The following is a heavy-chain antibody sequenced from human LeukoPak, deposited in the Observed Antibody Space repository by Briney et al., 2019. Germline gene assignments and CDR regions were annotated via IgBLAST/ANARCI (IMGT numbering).Heavy chain of an antibody. Sequence: PSETLSLTCTVSGGSISSYYWSWIRQPPGKGLEWIGYIYYSGSTNYNPSLKSRVTISVDTSKNQFSLKLSSVTAADTAVYYCARDGGRIAAAGTPRGYYCGMDVWGQGTTVTVSS. D-gene: IGHD6-13*01. CDR2: IYYSGST. V-gene: IGHV4-59*01. J-gene: IGHJ6*02. CDR1: GGSISSYY. CDR3: ARDGGRIAAAGTPRGYYCGMDV.